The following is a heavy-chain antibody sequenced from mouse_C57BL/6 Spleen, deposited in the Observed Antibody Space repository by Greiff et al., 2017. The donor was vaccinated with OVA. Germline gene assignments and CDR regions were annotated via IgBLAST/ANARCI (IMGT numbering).Heavy chain of an antibody. V-gene: IGHV6-6*01. Sequence: EVKVEESGGGLVQPGGSMKLSCAASGFTFSDAWMDWVRQSPEKGLEWVAEIRNKANNHATYYAESVKGRFTISRDDSKSSVYLQMNSLRAEDTGIYYCTRGYYYGSSYYAMDYWGQGTSVTVSS. CDR2: IRNKANNHAT. CDR1: GFTFSDAW. J-gene: IGHJ4*01. D-gene: IGHD1-1*01. CDR3: TRGYYYGSSYYAMDY.